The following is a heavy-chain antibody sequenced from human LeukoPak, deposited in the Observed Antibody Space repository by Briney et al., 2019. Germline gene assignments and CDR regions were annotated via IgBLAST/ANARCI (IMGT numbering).Heavy chain of an antibody. V-gene: IGHV3-30*04. J-gene: IGHJ4*02. CDR2: ISYDGSNK. CDR1: GFTLSSYA. D-gene: IGHD3-3*01. Sequence: PGGSLRLSCAASGFTLSSYAMHWVRQAPGKVLEWVAVISYDGSNKYYADSVKGRLTISRDNSKNTLYLQMNSLRAEDTAVYYCASEIIFGSFDQWGQGPLVTVSS. CDR3: ASEIIFGSFDQ.